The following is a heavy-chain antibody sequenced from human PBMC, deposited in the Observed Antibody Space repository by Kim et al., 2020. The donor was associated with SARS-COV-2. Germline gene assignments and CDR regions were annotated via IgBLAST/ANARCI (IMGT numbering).Heavy chain of an antibody. CDR3: VTNTGGSGWSHHDY. J-gene: IGHJ4*02. CDR1: GFTFSSYA. CDR2: ISRNWGST. V-gene: IGHV3-64D*09. Sequence: GGSLRLSCSASGFTFSSYAMHWVRQAPGKGLEYVSAISRNWGSTYYADSVKGRFTISRDNSKNTLYLQMSSLRAEDTAVYYCVTNTGGSGWSHHDYWGQGTLVTVSS. D-gene: IGHD6-19*01.